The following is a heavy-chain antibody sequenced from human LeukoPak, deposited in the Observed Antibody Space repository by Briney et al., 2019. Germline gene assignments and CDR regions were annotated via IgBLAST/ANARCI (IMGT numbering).Heavy chain of an antibody. V-gene: IGHV3-7*03. CDR3: ARPGSPRD. J-gene: IGHJ4*02. CDR1: GFDFSTSW. Sequence: GGSLRLSCAASGFDFSTSWMSWVRQAPGKGLEWVANIRQDGREKYYVASVKGRFTISRDNAKNSLYLQMNSLRAEDTAVYYCARPGSPRDWGQGTLVTVSS. CDR2: IRQDGREK.